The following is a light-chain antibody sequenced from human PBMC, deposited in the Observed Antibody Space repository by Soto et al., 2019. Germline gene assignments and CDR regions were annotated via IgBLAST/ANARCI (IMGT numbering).Light chain of an antibody. CDR3: SSYTSSSSLYV. V-gene: IGLV2-14*01. Sequence: QSALTQHASVSGSPGQSITISCTGSSSDVGVYNYVSWYQQHPGKAPKLMIYDVSNRPSGVSNRFSGSKSGNTASLTITGLQAEDEADYYCSSYTSSSSLYVFGTGTKLTVL. CDR2: DVS. CDR1: SSDVGVYNY. J-gene: IGLJ1*01.